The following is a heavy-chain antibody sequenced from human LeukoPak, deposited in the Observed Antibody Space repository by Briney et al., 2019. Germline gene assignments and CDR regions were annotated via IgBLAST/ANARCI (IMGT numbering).Heavy chain of an antibody. CDR3: ARESQSSYVDC. CDR1: GFTFSSYG. V-gene: IGHV3-74*01. J-gene: IGHJ4*02. Sequence: TGGSLRLSCAASGFTFSSYGMQWVRQAPGKGLVWVSRINSDGSSTGYADSVKGRFTISRDNAKNTLYLQMNSLRAEDTAVYYCARESQSSYVDCWGQGTLVTVSS. CDR2: INSDGSST. D-gene: IGHD6-13*01.